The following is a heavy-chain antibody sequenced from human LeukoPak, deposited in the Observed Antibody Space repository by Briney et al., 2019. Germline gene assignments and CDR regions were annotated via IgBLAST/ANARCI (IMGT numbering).Heavy chain of an antibody. Sequence: GRSLRLSCAASGFTFSSFAMHWVRQAPGKGLEWVAVISYDGSNKYFADSVKGRFTISRDNSKNTLYLQMNSLRAEDTAVYYCARDQMIAAAGLDYWGQGTLVTVSS. D-gene: IGHD6-13*01. CDR3: ARDQMIAAAGLDY. CDR1: GFTFSSFA. CDR2: ISYDGSNK. V-gene: IGHV3-30-3*01. J-gene: IGHJ4*02.